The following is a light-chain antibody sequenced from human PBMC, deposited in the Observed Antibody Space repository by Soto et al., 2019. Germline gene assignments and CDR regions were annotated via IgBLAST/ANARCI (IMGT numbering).Light chain of an antibody. CDR1: QSVSNNY. V-gene: IGKV3-20*01. Sequence: EIVLTQSPGTLSLSPGERATLSCRASQSVSNNYLAWYQQKPGRAPRLLIYGASNRATGIPDRFSGSGSGTDFTLTISRLEPEDFAVYYCQQYGSSPGTFGQGTKVDIK. J-gene: IGKJ1*01. CDR3: QQYGSSPGT. CDR2: GAS.